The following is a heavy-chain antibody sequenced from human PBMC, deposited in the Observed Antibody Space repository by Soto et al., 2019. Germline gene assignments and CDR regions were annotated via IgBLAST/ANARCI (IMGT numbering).Heavy chain of an antibody. D-gene: IGHD2-2*01. CDR3: ARHDCISTSCYYYYYYGMDV. J-gene: IGHJ6*02. CDR2: LIPIFGTA. CDR1: GGTFSSYA. V-gene: IGHV1-69*12. Sequence: QVQLVQSGAEVKKPGSSVKVSCKASGGTFSSYAISWVRQAPGQGLEWMGGLIPIFGTANYAQKFQGRVTITADESTSTAYMELWSLRSEDTAVYYCARHDCISTSCYYYYYYGMDVWGHGTTVTVSS.